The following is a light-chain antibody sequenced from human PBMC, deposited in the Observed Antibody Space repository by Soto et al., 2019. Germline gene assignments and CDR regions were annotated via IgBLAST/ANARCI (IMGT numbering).Light chain of an antibody. CDR2: SAS. J-gene: IGKJ4*01. V-gene: IGKV1-9*01. Sequence: DIQLTQSPSFLSASVGDRVNITCRARQGISSYLAWYQQKPGKAPKLLIYSASTLQSGVPSRFSGSGSGTEVTLTISSLQPEDFATYYCQQLNSYLALTFGGGTKVEIK. CDR3: QQLNSYLALT. CDR1: QGISSY.